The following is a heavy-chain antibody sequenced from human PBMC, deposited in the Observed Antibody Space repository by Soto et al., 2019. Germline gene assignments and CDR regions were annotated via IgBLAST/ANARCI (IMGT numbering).Heavy chain of an antibody. J-gene: IGHJ4*02. CDR2: IIPIFGTA. CDR3: ASVRKIGSSWYFDY. Sequence: ASVKVSCKACGGSFSSYAISCVRQAPGQGLEWMGGIIPIFGTANYAQKFQGRVTITADESTSTAYMELSSLRSEDTAVYYCASVRKIGSSWYFDYWGQGALVTVSS. D-gene: IGHD6-13*01. CDR1: GGSFSSYA. V-gene: IGHV1-69*13.